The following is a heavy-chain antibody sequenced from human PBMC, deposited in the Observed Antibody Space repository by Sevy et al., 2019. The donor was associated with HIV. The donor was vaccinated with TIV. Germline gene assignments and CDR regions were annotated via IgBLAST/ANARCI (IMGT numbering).Heavy chain of an antibody. V-gene: IGHV3-30-3*01. CDR1: GFTFSSYA. Sequence: GGSLRLSCAASGFTFSSYAMHWVRQAPGKGLEWVAVISYDGSNKYYADSVKGRFTISRDNSKNTLYLQMNSLRAEDTAVYYCARGDELWYNFDYWGQRTLVTVSS. CDR2: ISYDGSNK. D-gene: IGHD5-18*01. CDR3: ARGDELWYNFDY. J-gene: IGHJ4*02.